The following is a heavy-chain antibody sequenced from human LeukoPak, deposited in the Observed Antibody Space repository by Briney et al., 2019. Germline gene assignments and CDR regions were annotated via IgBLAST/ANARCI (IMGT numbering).Heavy chain of an antibody. D-gene: IGHD6-19*01. J-gene: IGHJ3*02. Sequence: GGSLRLSCAASVSTFSSYSMNWVRQAPGKGLEWVSSISSSSSYIYYADSVKGRFTISRDNAKNSLYLQMNSLRAEDTAVYYCARLGWIGAFDIWGQGTMVTVSS. V-gene: IGHV3-21*01. CDR1: VSTFSSYS. CDR3: ARLGWIGAFDI. CDR2: ISSSSSYI.